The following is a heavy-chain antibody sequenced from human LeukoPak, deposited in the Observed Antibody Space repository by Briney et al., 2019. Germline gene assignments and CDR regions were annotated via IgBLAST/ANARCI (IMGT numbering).Heavy chain of an antibody. V-gene: IGHV3-7*01. J-gene: IGHJ4*02. CDR2: IKQDGSEK. CDR1: GFTFSIHW. D-gene: IGHD3-10*01. CDR3: ARDPDMVRGVNFDY. Sequence: GRSLGLSCAASGFTFSIHWMNWVRQAPGKGLEWVANIKQDGSEKYYVDSVKGRFTISRDNAKNSLYLQMNSLRAEDTAFYYCARDPDMVRGVNFDYWGQGTLVTVSS.